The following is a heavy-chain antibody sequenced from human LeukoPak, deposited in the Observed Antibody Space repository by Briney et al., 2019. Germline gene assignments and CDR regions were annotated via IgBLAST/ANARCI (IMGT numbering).Heavy chain of an antibody. V-gene: IGHV3-21*04. CDR3: ARDNNLVGATGYDAFDI. CDR1: RFTFSSYS. CDR2: ISSSGSYI. J-gene: IGHJ3*02. Sequence: GGSLRLSCAASRFTFSSYSMNWVRQAPGKGLEWVSSISSSGSYIYYADSVKGRFTISRDNAKNSLYLQMNSLRAEDTALYYCARDNNLVGATGYDAFDIWGQGTMVTVSS. D-gene: IGHD1-26*01.